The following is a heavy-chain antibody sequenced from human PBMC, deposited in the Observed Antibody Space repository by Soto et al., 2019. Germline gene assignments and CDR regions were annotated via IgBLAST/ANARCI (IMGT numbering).Heavy chain of an antibody. V-gene: IGHV4-39*01. CDR3: ASPEMATAYFDY. D-gene: IGHD5-18*01. CDR1: GGSISSSSYY. J-gene: IGHJ4*02. Sequence: QLQLQESGPGLVKPSETLSLTCTVSGGSISSSSYYWGWIRQPPGKGLEWIGSIYYSGSTYYNPSLKSRVTISVDTSKNQFSLKLSSVTAADTAVYYCASPEMATAYFDYWGQGTLVTVSS. CDR2: IYYSGST.